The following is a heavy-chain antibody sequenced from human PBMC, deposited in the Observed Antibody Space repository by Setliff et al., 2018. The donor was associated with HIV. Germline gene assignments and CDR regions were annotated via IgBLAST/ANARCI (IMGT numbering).Heavy chain of an antibody. J-gene: IGHJ3*02. CDR3: ARDPAVASREVAFDI. V-gene: IGHV4-30-4*08. D-gene: IGHD2-21*01. CDR2: IYYSGNT. CDR1: GGSISSSSYF. Sequence: PSETLSLTCKVSGGSISSSSYFWSWIRQPPGKGLEWIAYIYYSGNTYYNPSLKSRATISVDTSKNQFSLKLNSVTVADTAVYYCARDPAVASREVAFDIWGQGTMVTVSS.